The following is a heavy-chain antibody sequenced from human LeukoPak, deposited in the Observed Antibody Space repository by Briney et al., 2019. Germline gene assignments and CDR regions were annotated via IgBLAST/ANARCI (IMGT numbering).Heavy chain of an antibody. CDR1: GYTLTGYY. CDR2: INPNSGGT. J-gene: IGHJ5*02. D-gene: IGHD3-3*01. CDR3: ARALGVASPRSYWFDP. V-gene: IGHV1-2*02. Sequence: ASVKVSCKASGYTLTGYYMHWVRQAPGQGLEWMGWINPNSGGTNYAQKFQGRVTMTRDTSISTAYMELSRLRSDDTAVYYCARALGVASPRSYWFDPWGQGTLVTVSS.